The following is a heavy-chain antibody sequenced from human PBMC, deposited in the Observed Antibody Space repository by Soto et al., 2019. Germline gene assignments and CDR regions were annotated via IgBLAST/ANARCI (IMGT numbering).Heavy chain of an antibody. CDR3: ARDQITMVRGGDYYYYGMDV. D-gene: IGHD3-10*01. CDR1: GYTFTGYY. J-gene: IGHJ6*02. V-gene: IGHV1-2*02. Sequence: ASVKVSCNASGYTFTGYYMHWVRQAPGQGLGWMGWINPNSGGTNYAQKFQGRVTMTRDTSISAAYMELSRLRSDDTAVYYCARDQITMVRGGDYYYYGMDVWGQGTTVTVSS. CDR2: INPNSGGT.